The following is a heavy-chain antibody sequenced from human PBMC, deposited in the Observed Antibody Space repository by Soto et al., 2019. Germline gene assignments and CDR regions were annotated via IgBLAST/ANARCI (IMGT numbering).Heavy chain of an antibody. Sequence: GGSLRLSCAASGFTFSSYAMHWVRQAPGKGLEWVAVISYDGSNKYYADSVKGRITISRDNSKNTLYLQMNSLRAEDSAFYYCARDGGSYYYYYGMDVWGQGTTVTVSS. D-gene: IGHD1-26*01. CDR3: ARDGGSYYYYYGMDV. CDR1: GFTFSSYA. V-gene: IGHV3-30*04. J-gene: IGHJ6*02. CDR2: ISYDGSNK.